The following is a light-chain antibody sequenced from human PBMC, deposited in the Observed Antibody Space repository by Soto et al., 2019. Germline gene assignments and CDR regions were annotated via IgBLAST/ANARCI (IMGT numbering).Light chain of an antibody. J-gene: IGKJ4*01. CDR3: QQYNNWPLT. V-gene: IGKV3-15*01. Sequence: EIVMTQSPATLSVSPGERATLSCRASQSVGSNLAWYQQKPGQAPRLLIYGASTRATGIPARFSGSGSGTEFTLTISSLQSEDFAVYHCQQYNNWPLTFGGGTKVEIQ. CDR1: QSVGSN. CDR2: GAS.